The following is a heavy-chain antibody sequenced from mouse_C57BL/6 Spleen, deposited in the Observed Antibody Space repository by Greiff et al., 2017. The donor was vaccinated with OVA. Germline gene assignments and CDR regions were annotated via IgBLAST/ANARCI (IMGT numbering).Heavy chain of an antibody. J-gene: IGHJ4*01. D-gene: IGHD1-1*01. CDR2: IYPGGGGT. V-gene: IGHV1-80*01. CDR3: ASEYYGSRDYAMDY. CDR1: GYAFSSYW. Sequence: VQLQESGAELVKPGASVKISCKASGYAFSSYWMNWVKQRPGQGLEWIGQIYPGGGGTNYNGKFKGKATLTADKSSSTAYMQLSSLTSEDSAVYICASEYYGSRDYAMDYWGQGTSVTVSS.